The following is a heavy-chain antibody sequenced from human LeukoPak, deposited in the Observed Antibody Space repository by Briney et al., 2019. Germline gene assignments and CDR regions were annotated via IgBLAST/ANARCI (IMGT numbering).Heavy chain of an antibody. Sequence: SETLSLTCTVSGYSISSGYYWGWIRQPPGKGLEWIGSIYHSGSTYYNPSLKSRVTISADTSRDQFSLKLSSVTAADTAVYYCASRKLGNDYWGQGILVTVTS. D-gene: IGHD7-27*01. V-gene: IGHV4-38-2*02. J-gene: IGHJ4*02. CDR1: GYSISSGYY. CDR3: ASRKLGNDY. CDR2: IYHSGST.